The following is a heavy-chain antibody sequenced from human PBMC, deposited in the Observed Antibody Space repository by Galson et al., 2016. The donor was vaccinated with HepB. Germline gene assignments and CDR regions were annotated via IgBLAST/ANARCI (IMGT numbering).Heavy chain of an antibody. CDR1: GLTFSNYW. CDR3: AGWGSTNV. CDR2: IDPDGIVK. J-gene: IGHJ4*02. Sequence: SLRLSCAGSGLTFSNYWMNWVRQTPGKGLEWVANIDPDGIVKTYVDSVMGRFTVSRDNAKNSLDLQMNSLAAEDTALYYCAGWGSTNVWGQGSLVTVSS. D-gene: IGHD3-16*01. V-gene: IGHV3-7*01.